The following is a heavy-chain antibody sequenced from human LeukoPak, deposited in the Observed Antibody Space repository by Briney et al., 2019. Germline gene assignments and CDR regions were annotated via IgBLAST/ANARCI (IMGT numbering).Heavy chain of an antibody. V-gene: IGHV4-59*08. CDR2: IYYSGST. CDR1: GVSISSYY. CDR3: ARSEYGSGSYYNWFDT. D-gene: IGHD3-10*01. Sequence: SETLSLTCTVSGVSISSYYWSWIRQPPGKGLEWIGYIYYSGSTYYNPSLKSRVSISVDTSKNQFSLKLSSVTATDTAVYFSARSEYGSGSYYNWFDTWGQGTLVTVSS. J-gene: IGHJ5*02.